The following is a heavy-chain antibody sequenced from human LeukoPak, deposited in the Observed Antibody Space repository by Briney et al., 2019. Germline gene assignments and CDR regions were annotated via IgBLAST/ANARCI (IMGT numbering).Heavy chain of an antibody. CDR1: GYTFTSYD. V-gene: IGHV1-8*01. CDR3: ARDSVVPADYGMDV. CDR2: MNPNSGNT. Sequence: RASVKVSCKASGYTFTSYDINWVRQATGQGLEWMGWMNPNSGNTGYAQKFQGRVTMTRNTSISTAYMELSSLRSEDTAVYYCARDSVVPADYGMDVWGQGTTVTVSS. J-gene: IGHJ6*02. D-gene: IGHD6-25*01.